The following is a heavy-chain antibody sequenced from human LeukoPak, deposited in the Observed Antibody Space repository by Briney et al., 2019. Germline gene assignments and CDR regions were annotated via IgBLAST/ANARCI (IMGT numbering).Heavy chain of an antibody. CDR3: ARVKGGVTASRAFDT. J-gene: IGHJ3*02. V-gene: IGHV1-46*01. CDR1: GYAFTSYY. Sequence: ASVKVPCKVSGYAFTSYYMHWVRQAPGQGLEWMGIINPSGGSTSYAQKLQGRVTMTRDTSTSTVYMELSSLRSEGTAVYYCARVKGGVTASRAFDTSGEGTTFTVSS. CDR2: INPSGGST. D-gene: IGHD2-21*02.